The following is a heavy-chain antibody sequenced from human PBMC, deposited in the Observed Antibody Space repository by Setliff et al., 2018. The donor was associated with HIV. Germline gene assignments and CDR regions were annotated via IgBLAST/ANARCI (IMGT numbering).Heavy chain of an antibody. CDR1: GNTFNSYY. J-gene: IGHJ4*02. CDR2: INPSGGHT. Sequence: ASVKVSCKASGNTFNSYYMYWVRQAPGQGLEWMGIINPSGGHTDYAAQKFQGRVTMTRDTSTSTVYMELSSLTSEDTALYYCVRGGGSSAYPPFEYWGQGTLVTVSS. D-gene: IGHD3-16*01. V-gene: IGHV1-46*02. CDR3: VRGGGSSAYPPFEY.